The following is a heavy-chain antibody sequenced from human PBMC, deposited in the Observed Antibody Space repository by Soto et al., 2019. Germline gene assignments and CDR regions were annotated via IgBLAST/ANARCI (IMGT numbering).Heavy chain of an antibody. D-gene: IGHD4-17*01. Sequence: EESLKISCKGSGYSFTSYWIGWVRQMPGKGLEWMGIIYPGDSDTRYSPSFQGQVTISADKSISTAYLQWSSLKASDTAMYYCERRFGDYQFGPGWFDPWGQGSLVTVSS. CDR3: ERRFGDYQFGPGWFDP. CDR1: GYSFTSYW. V-gene: IGHV5-51*01. J-gene: IGHJ5*02. CDR2: IYPGDSDT.